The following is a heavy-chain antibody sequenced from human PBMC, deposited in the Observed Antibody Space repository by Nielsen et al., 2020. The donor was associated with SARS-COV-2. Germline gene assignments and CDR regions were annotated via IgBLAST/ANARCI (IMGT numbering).Heavy chain of an antibody. D-gene: IGHD5-24*01. V-gene: IGHV3-21*01. Sequence: GESLKISCAASGFTFSSYSMNWVRQAPGKGLEWVSSISSSSSYIYYADSVKGRFTISRDNAKNSLYLQMNSLRAEDTAVYYCASLDGSPFDYWGQGTLVTVSS. J-gene: IGHJ4*02. CDR1: GFTFSSYS. CDR2: ISSSSSYI. CDR3: ASLDGSPFDY.